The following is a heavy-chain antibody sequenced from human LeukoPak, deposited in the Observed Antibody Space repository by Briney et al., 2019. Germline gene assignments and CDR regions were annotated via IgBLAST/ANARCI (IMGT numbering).Heavy chain of an antibody. J-gene: IGHJ4*02. CDR1: CGSLSRGDYY. D-gene: IGHD6-13*01. Sequence: SQTLFLTLTVSCGSLSRGDYYWGWIPPPPRKGPEWIGYIYYSGSTYYNPSLKSRVTISVDTSKNQFSLKLSSVTAADMAVYYCARARSSSWYFDYWGQGTLVTVSS. CDR3: ARARSSSWYFDY. CDR2: IYYSGST. V-gene: IGHV4-30-4*01.